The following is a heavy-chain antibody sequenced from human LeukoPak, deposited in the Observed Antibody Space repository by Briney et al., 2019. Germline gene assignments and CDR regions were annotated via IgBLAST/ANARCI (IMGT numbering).Heavy chain of an antibody. CDR2: IYYSGST. Sequence: SETLSLTCTVSGGSISSYYWSWIRQPPGKGLEWIGYIYYSGSTNYNPSLKSRVTISVDTSKNQFSLKLSSVTAADTAVYYCARGGRSGSSIPFDYWGQGTLVTVSS. D-gene: IGHD2-15*01. V-gene: IGHV4-59*01. CDR1: GGSISSYY. J-gene: IGHJ4*02. CDR3: ARGGRSGSSIPFDY.